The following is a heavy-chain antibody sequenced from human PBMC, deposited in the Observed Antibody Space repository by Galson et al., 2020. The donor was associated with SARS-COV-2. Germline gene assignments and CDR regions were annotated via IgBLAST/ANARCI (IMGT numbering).Heavy chain of an antibody. Sequence: TGGSLRLSCAASGFTFRTYAMHWVRQAPGKGLEWVAVISSGAGTKLLYAASVRGRFTISRDNSKKTLYLQMNSLRAEDMAVYYCARAHSSNWHNFNYWGQGALVTVSS. CDR1: GFTFRTYA. CDR2: ISSGAGTKL. CDR3: ARAHSSNWHNFNY. J-gene: IGHJ4*02. D-gene: IGHD6-13*01. V-gene: IGHV3-30-3*01.